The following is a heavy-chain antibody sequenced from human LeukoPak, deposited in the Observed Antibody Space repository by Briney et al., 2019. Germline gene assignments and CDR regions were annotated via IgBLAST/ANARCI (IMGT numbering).Heavy chain of an antibody. J-gene: IGHJ4*02. V-gene: IGHV3-74*01. D-gene: IGHD1-26*01. CDR2: ISTDGSST. CDR1: GFAFSTYW. Sequence: PGESLRLSCAASGFAFSTYWMHWVRQAPGKGLVWVSRISTDGSSTFYADSVKGRFTVSRDNAKNTLYLQMDSLRAEDTAMYYCATGRGTPLGFWGQGALVTVCS. CDR3: ATGRGTPLGF.